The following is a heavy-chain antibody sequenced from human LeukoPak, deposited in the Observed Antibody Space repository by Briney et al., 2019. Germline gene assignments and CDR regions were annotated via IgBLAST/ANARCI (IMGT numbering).Heavy chain of an antibody. D-gene: IGHD3-10*01. V-gene: IGHV3-7*01. Sequence: GGSLRLSCAASGFTFSSYWMSWVRQAPGKGLEWVANIKQDGSEKYYVDSVKGRFTISRDNAKNSLYLQMNSLRAEDTAVYYCARDYYGSGSSAFDIWGQGTMVTVSS. J-gene: IGHJ3*02. CDR3: ARDYYGSGSSAFDI. CDR2: IKQDGSEK. CDR1: GFTFSSYW.